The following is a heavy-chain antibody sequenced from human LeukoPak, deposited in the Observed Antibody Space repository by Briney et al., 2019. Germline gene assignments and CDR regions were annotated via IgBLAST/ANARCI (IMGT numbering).Heavy chain of an antibody. CDR2: IYYSGST. V-gene: IGHV4-39*01. D-gene: IGHD6-6*01. CDR1: GDSISSSLYY. J-gene: IGHJ4*02. Sequence: PSETLSLTCFVSGDSISSSLYYWGWLRQPPGKGLEWIGSIYYSGSTYYSPSLKSRVTISVDTSKNQFSLRLRSVTAADTAAYYCVRLSMEARPTFYFDYWGQGTLVTVSS. CDR3: VRLSMEARPTFYFDY.